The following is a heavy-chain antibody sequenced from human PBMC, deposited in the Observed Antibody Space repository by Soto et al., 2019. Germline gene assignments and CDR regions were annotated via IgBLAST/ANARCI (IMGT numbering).Heavy chain of an antibody. V-gene: IGHV4-31*03. Sequence: TLSLTCTVSRGSISSGGYYWTWIRQHPGKGLEWIGYVYYSGSTYYNPSLKSRVTISVDTSKNQFSLKLSSVTAADTAVYYCARAPTGHFDFWGQGALVTVSS. CDR2: VYYSGST. CDR3: ARAPTGHFDF. CDR1: RGSISSGGYY. J-gene: IGHJ4*02. D-gene: IGHD1-1*01.